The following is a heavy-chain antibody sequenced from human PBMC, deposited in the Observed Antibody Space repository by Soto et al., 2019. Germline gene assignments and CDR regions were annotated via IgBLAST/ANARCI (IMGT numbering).Heavy chain of an antibody. CDR2: IIPIFGTA. CDR1: GGTFSSYA. D-gene: IGHD5-18*01. Sequence: SVKVSCKASGGTFSSYAISWVRQAPGQGLEWMGGIIPIFGTANYAQKFQGRVTITADESTSTAYMELSSLRSEDTAVYYCASGWPGAVRGYSYAPIDYWGQGPLVTVYS. V-gene: IGHV1-69*13. CDR3: ASGWPGAVRGYSYAPIDY. J-gene: IGHJ4*02.